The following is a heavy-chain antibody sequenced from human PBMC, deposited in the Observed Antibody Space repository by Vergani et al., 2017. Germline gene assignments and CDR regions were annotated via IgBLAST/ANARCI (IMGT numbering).Heavy chain of an antibody. CDR3: ARGGYYGMDV. V-gene: IGHV4-59*01. J-gene: IGHJ6*02. Sequence: QVQLQESGPGLVKPSETLSLTCTVPGGSLSSYYWSWIRQPPGKGLEWIGYIYYSGSTNYNPSLKGRVSISVDTSKNQFSLKLSSVTAADTAVYYCARGGYYGMDVWGQGSTVTVSS. CDR1: GGSLSSYY. CDR2: IYYSGST.